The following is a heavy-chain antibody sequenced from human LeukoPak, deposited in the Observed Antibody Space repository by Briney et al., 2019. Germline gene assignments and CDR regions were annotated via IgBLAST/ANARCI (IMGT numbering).Heavy chain of an antibody. CDR1: GFTFSSYS. CDR3: ARDRRWTATTVTYFDY. Sequence: GGSLRLSCAASGFTFSSYSMNWVRQAPGKGLEWVSFISSSSSYIYYADSVKGRFTISRDNAKNSLYLQVNSLRAEDTAVYYCARDRRWTATTVTYFDYWGQGTLVTVSS. J-gene: IGHJ4*02. V-gene: IGHV3-21*01. D-gene: IGHD4-11*01. CDR2: ISSSSSYI.